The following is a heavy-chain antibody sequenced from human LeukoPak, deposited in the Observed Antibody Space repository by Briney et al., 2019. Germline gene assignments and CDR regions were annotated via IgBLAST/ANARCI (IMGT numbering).Heavy chain of an antibody. CDR1: CGSISTYY. CDR3: ARDRLGGGTIFDY. J-gene: IGHJ4*02. Sequence: SETLSLTCTVSCGSISTYYWSWIRQPPGKGLEWIGYIYYTGSTSYNPSLKSRVTISVDTPKNQFSLQLSSVTAADTAMYYCARDRLGGGTIFDYWGQGTLVTVSS. CDR2: IYYTGST. V-gene: IGHV4-59*01. D-gene: IGHD3-16*01.